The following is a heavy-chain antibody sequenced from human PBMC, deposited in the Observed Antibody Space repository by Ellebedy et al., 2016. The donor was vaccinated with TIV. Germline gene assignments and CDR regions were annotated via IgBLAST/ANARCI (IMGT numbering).Heavy chain of an antibody. Sequence: ASVKVSCXVSGYTLTELSMHWVRQAPGKGLEWRGGFDPEDGETIYAQKFQGRVTMTEDTSTDTAYMELSSLRSEATAVYYCATDGGTTVTTASYWFDPWGQGTLVTVSS. CDR2: FDPEDGET. D-gene: IGHD4-17*01. J-gene: IGHJ5*02. V-gene: IGHV1-24*01. CDR1: GYTLTELS. CDR3: ATDGGTTVTTASYWFDP.